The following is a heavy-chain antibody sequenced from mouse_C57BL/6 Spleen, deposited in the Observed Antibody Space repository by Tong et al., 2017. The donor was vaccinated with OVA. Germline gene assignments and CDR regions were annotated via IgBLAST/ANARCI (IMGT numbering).Heavy chain of an antibody. Sequence: VQLQESGAELARPGASVKLSCKASGYTFTDYYINWVKQRTGQGLEWIGEIYPGSGNTYYNEKFKGKATLTADKSSSTAYMKLSSLTSEDSAVYFFGISYDYDEGTIDYWGQGTSVTVSS. J-gene: IGHJ4*01. CDR1: GYTFTDYY. CDR2: IYPGSGNT. CDR3: GISYDYDEGTIDY. V-gene: IGHV1-77*01. D-gene: IGHD2-4*01.